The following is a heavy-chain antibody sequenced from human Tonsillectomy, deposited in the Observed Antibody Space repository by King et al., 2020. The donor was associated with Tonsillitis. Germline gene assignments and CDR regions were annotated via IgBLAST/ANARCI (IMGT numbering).Heavy chain of an antibody. CDR2: IYVGDSDT. CDR3: ARRYATDHYHFDY. J-gene: IGHJ4*02. Sequence: VQLVESGAEVKKPGESLKISCKGSGYSFTTYWIGWVRQMPGKGLEWMGIIYVGDSDTTYSPSFQGQVTISADKSISTAYLQWSSLKASDTAMYYCARRYATDHYHFDYWGQGTLVTVSS. D-gene: IGHD2-2*01. CDR1: GYSFTTYW. V-gene: IGHV5-51*01.